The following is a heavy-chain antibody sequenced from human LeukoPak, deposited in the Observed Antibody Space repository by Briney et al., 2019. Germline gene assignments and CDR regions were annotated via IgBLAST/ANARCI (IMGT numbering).Heavy chain of an antibody. V-gene: IGHV3-21*01. J-gene: IGHJ4*02. D-gene: IGHD3-22*01. CDR2: ISSSSSYI. CDR3: ARDRDYYDSSGYPDY. Sequence: GSLRLPWAASGFTFSSHNKNWVRQASGKGLEWVSSISSSSSYIYYADSVKGRFTISRDNAKNSLYLQMNSLRAEDTAVYYCARDRDYYDSSGYPDYWGQGTLVTVSS. CDR1: GFTFSSHN.